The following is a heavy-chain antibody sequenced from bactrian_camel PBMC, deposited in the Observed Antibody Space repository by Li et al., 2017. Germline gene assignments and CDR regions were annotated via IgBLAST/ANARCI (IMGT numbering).Heavy chain of an antibody. CDR1: SYNHGSN. D-gene: IGHD1*01. CDR2: LHSYGTS. V-gene: IGHV3S53*01. Sequence: VQLVESGGGSVQAGGSLRLSCATSSYNHGSNLGWFRQAPGKEREGVASLHSYGTSNYADAVKGRFTISRDNAKNMMYLEMSSLKPEDTAMYYCAADLRVSCSLWSGAYTYWGQGTQVTVS. J-gene: IGHJ4*01. CDR3: AADLRVSCSLWSGAYTY.